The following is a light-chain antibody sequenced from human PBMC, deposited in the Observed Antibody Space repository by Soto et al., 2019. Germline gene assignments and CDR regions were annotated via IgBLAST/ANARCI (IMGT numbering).Light chain of an antibody. CDR2: EVN. Sequence: QSALTQPPSASGSPGQSVTISCTGTSSDVGDYNYVSWYQQHPGKAPKLMIYEVNKRPSGVPDRFSGSKSGNTASLTVSGLQTEDESDYYCSSYAGKGVFGGGIKVTVL. CDR3: SSYAGKGV. CDR1: SSDVGDYNY. V-gene: IGLV2-8*01. J-gene: IGLJ2*01.